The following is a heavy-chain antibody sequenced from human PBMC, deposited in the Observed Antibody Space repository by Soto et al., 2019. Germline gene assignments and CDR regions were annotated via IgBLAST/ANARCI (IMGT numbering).Heavy chain of an antibody. CDR3: ARGSTNRGYCSSTSCSGRYYYYMYV. D-gene: IGHD2-2*01. V-gene: IGHV1-46*03. CDR1: GYTFTSYY. CDR2: INPSGGST. J-gene: IGHJ6*03. Sequence: ASVKASCKASGYTFTSYYMHWVRQAPGQGLEWMGIINPSGGSTSYAQKFQGRVTMTRDTSTSTVYMELSSLRSEDTAVYYCARGSTNRGYCSSTSCSGRYYYYMYVWGKGTTVTVSS.